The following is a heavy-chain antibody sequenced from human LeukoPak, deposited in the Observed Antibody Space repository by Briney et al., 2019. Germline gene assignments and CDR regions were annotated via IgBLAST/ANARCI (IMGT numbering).Heavy chain of an antibody. D-gene: IGHD2-8*01. V-gene: IGHV1-8*01. J-gene: IGHJ6*02. CDR3: ARAPSYCTSGCCYYYYGLDV. Sequence: ASVKVSCKASGYTFSGYDINWVRQATGQGLEWMGWMNPNSGNTGYTQKFQGRVTMTRNTSISTAYMELSSLRSEDTAVYYCARAPSYCTSGCCYYYYGLDVWGQGTTVTVSS. CDR1: GYTFSGYD. CDR2: MNPNSGNT.